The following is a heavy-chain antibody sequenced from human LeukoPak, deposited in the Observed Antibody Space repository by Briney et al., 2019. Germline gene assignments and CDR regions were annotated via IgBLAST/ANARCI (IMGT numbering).Heavy chain of an antibody. V-gene: IGHV3-11*03. Sequence: GGSLRLSCAASGFTFSSYAMSWIRQAPGKGLEWVSHISTSTTYTIYSDSVKGRFTISRDNAERSLFLQMNSLRGEDSAVYYCARGRTYGSGSYTLFDYWGQGTLVTVSS. CDR2: ISTSTTYT. CDR1: GFTFSSYA. J-gene: IGHJ4*02. D-gene: IGHD3-10*01. CDR3: ARGRTYGSGSYTLFDY.